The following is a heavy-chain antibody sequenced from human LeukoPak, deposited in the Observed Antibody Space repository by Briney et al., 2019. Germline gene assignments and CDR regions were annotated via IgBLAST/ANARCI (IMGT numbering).Heavy chain of an antibody. V-gene: IGHV1-69*10. J-gene: IGHJ2*01. CDR3: ARDEYGSGSYESESYWYFDL. D-gene: IGHD3-10*01. Sequence: ASVKVSCKASGYTFTSYGISWVRQAPGQGLEWMGWIIPILGIANYAQKFQGRVTITADKSTSTAYMELSSLRSEDTAVYYCARDEYGSGSYESESYWYFDLWGRGTLVTVSS. CDR1: GYTFTSYG. CDR2: IIPILGIA.